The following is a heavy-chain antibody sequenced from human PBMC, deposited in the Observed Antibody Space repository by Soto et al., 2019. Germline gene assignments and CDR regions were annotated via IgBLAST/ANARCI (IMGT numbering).Heavy chain of an antibody. J-gene: IGHJ6*02. CDR1: GGSISSYY. D-gene: IGHD1-26*01. CDR2: IYYSGST. Sequence: SETLSLTCTVSGGSISSYYWSWIRQPPGKGLEWIGYIYYSGSTNYNPSLKSRVTISVDTSKNQFSLKLSSVTAADTAVYYCARNPGREIVGATIYYYVMDVWGQGTKVTVSS. V-gene: IGHV4-59*01. CDR3: ARNPGREIVGATIYYYVMDV.